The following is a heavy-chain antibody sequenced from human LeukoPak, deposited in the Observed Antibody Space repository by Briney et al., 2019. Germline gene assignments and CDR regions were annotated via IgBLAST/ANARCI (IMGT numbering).Heavy chain of an antibody. CDR1: GYTFTSYD. Sequence: GASVKVSCKASGYTFTSYDINWVRQATGQGLEWMGWMNPNSGNTGYAQKFQGRVTMTRNTSISTAYMELSSLRSEDTAVYYCARKGYCTNGVCAYYYYYYMDVWGKGTTVTVSS. D-gene: IGHD2-8*01. V-gene: IGHV1-8*01. CDR3: ARKGYCTNGVCAYYYYYYMDV. CDR2: MNPNSGNT. J-gene: IGHJ6*03.